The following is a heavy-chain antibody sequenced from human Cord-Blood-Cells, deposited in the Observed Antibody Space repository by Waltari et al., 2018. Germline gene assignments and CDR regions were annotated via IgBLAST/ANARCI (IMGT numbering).Heavy chain of an antibody. Sequence: EVQLVESGGGLVQPGRSLRLSCAASGFTFDDYAMHWVRQAPGKVLEWVSGISWNSGSIGYADSVKGRFTISRDNAKNSLYLQMNSLRAEDTALYYCAKDIAARYYYYYGMDVWGQGTTVTVSS. CDR3: AKDIAARYYYYYGMDV. D-gene: IGHD6-6*01. J-gene: IGHJ6*02. CDR1: GFTFDDYA. CDR2: ISWNSGSI. V-gene: IGHV3-9*01.